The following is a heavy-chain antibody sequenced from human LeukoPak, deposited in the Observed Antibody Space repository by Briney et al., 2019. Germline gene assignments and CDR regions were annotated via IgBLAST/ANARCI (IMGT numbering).Heavy chain of an antibody. D-gene: IGHD3-3*01. CDR1: GFTFSSYW. J-gene: IGHJ4*02. CDR3: ARGRDDFWSGYYGYYFDY. Sequence: GGSLRLSCAASGFTFSSYWMSWVRQAPGKGLEWVANIKQDGSEKYYVDSVKGRFTISRDNAKNSLYLQMNSLRAEDTAVYYCARGRDDFWSGYYGYYFDYWGQGTLVTVSS. V-gene: IGHV3-7*04. CDR2: IKQDGSEK.